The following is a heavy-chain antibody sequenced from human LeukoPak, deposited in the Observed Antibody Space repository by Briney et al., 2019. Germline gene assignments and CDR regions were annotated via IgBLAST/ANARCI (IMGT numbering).Heavy chain of an antibody. V-gene: IGHV3-23*01. J-gene: IGHJ4*02. Sequence: PGGSLRLSCAASGFTFSSYGMHWVRQAPGKGLEWVSAISGSGGSTYYADSVKGRFTISRDNSKNTLYLQMNSLRAEDTAVYYCAKDSGYSGYEPSPLDYWGQGTLVTVSS. CDR3: AKDSGYSGYEPSPLDY. CDR2: ISGSGGST. CDR1: GFTFSSYG. D-gene: IGHD5-12*01.